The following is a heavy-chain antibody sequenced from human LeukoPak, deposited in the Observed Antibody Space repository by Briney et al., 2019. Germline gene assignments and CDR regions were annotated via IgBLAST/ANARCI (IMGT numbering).Heavy chain of an antibody. CDR1: GGSFSGYY. CDR2: INHSGST. J-gene: IGHJ5*02. V-gene: IGHV4-34*01. D-gene: IGHD3-22*01. Sequence: PSETLSLTCAVYGGSFSGYYWSWIRQPPGKGLEWIGEINHSGSTNYNPSLKSRVTISVDTSKNQFSLKLSSVTAADTAVYYCARGFYSSGYYYFRFDPWGQGTLVTVSS. CDR3: ARGFYSSGYYYFRFDP.